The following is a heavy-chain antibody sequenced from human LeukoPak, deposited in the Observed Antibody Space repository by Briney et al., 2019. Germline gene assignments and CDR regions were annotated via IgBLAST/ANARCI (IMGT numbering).Heavy chain of an antibody. Sequence: PGGSLRLSCAASGFTVSTNYMHWVRQAPGKGLEWVSILYSGSSTYYADSVEGRFTISRDSSKNTLFLQMNDLRAEDTAVYYCARVGDHFHWYLDLWGRGTLVTVSS. CDR1: GFTVSTNY. CDR3: ARVGDHFHWYLDL. V-gene: IGHV3-53*01. J-gene: IGHJ2*01. D-gene: IGHD3-3*02. CDR2: LYSGSST.